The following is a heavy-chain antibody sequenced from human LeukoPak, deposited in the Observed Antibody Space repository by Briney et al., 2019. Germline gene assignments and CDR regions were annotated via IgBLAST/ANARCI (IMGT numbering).Heavy chain of an antibody. CDR1: GDSVSSDRVT. CDR2: TYWSSMWYD. D-gene: IGHD2-15*01. V-gene: IGHV6-1*01. CDR3: ARELNGGHHSRLDY. Sequence: SQTLSLTCAISGDSVSSDRVTWNWIRQSPSIVLEWLGSTYWSSMWYDDYVDFVSGRLTVNAKNSMSQFLLKLNYVNTDDTAGDYCARELNGGHHSRLDYWGQGALVTVSS. J-gene: IGHJ4*02.